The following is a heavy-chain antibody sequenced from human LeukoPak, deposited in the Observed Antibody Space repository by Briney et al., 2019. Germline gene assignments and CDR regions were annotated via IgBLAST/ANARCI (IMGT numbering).Heavy chain of an antibody. J-gene: IGHJ6*04. V-gene: IGHV1-69*13. CDR1: GGTFSSYA. CDR2: IIPIFGTA. CDR3: ARHQLLSSPERYLDYGMDV. D-gene: IGHD2-2*01. Sequence: ASVKVSCKASGGTFSSYAISWVRQAPGQGLEWMGGIIPIFGTANYAQKFQGRVTITADESTSTAYMELSSLRSEGTAVYYCARHQLLSSPERYLDYGMDVWGKGTTVTVSS.